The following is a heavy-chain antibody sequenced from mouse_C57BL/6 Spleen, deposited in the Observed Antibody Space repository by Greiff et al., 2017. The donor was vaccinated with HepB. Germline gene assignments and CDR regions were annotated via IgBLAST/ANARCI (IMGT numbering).Heavy chain of an antibody. CDR1: GYTFTSYW. J-gene: IGHJ4*01. CDR2: IDPSDSYT. V-gene: IGHV1-69*01. CDR3: ARGYGSSPGAMAY. Sequence: VQLQQSGAELVMPGASVKLSCKASGYTFTSYWMHWVKQRPGQGLEWIGEIDPSDSYTNYNQKFKGKSTLTVDKSSSTAYMQLSSLTSEDSAVYYCARGYGSSPGAMAYWGQGTSVTVSS. D-gene: IGHD1-1*01.